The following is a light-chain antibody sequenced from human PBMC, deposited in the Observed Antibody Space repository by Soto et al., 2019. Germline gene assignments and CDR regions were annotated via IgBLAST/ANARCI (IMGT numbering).Light chain of an antibody. J-gene: IGKJ4*01. CDR2: HAS. Sequence: EIVMTQSPATLSVSPGERATLSCRASQSMYNNLAWYQQKPGQAPRLLIYHASARATGIPARFSGSGSGTEFTLTISSLQCEYFAVYYCQQYNNWPLTFGQGTKVEI. CDR1: QSMYNN. CDR3: QQYNNWPLT. V-gene: IGKV3-15*01.